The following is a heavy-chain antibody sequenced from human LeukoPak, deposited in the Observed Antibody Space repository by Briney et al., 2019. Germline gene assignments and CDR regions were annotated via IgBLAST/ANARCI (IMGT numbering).Heavy chain of an antibody. CDR2: IYYTGGT. CDR3: AKYGNSGWVIDN. D-gene: IGHD6-19*01. J-gene: IGHJ4*02. V-gene: IGHV4-59*08. CDR1: GGSIGSDY. Sequence: PSETLSPTCTVSGGSIGSDYWTWIRQPPGKGLEYIGYIYYTGGTSYNPSLKSRVTISVDTSKNQFPLKLSSVTAADTAVYFCAKYGNSGWVIDNWGQGTLVTVSS.